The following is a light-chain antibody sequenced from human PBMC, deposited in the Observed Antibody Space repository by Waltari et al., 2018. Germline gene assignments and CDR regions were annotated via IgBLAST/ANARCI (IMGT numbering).Light chain of an antibody. CDR2: RND. Sequence: QPGLTQPPSASGPPGQRVTLSCYGSTSNTARNSVYGYQHVPGAAPKLLLYRNDQRPSGVPARFSGSKSGAAASLAISGLRSEDEAHYFCASWDESLSGFVVFGGGTKLTVL. V-gene: IGLV1-47*01. CDR1: TSNTARNS. J-gene: IGLJ2*01. CDR3: ASWDESLSGFVV.